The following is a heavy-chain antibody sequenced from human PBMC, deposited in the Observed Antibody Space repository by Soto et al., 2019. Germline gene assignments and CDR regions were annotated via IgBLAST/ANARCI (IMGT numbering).Heavy chain of an antibody. V-gene: IGHV4-39*01. CDR2: IYYSGST. Sequence: SETLSLTCTVSGGSISSSSYYWGWIRQPPGKGLEWIGSIYYSGSTYYNPSLKSRVTISVDTSKNQFSLKLSSVTAADTAVYYCASPPVGFWSGYSQDWYFDLWGRGTLVTVSS. CDR3: ASPPVGFWSGYSQDWYFDL. J-gene: IGHJ2*01. D-gene: IGHD3-3*01. CDR1: GGSISSSSYY.